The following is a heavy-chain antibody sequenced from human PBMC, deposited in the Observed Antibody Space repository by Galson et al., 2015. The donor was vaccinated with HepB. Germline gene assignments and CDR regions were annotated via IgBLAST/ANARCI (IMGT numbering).Heavy chain of an antibody. J-gene: IGHJ4*02. Sequence: CAISGDSVSSDSAAWNWIRQSPSRGLEWLGRTSFRSTWFYSFAPSVRSRISISPDRSTNQFSLRLNSVTPEDTAVYYCARGRSGYDGVFFDFWGQGIMVTVSS. V-gene: IGHV6-1*01. CDR3: ARGRSGYDGVFFDF. CDR1: GDSVSSDSAA. D-gene: IGHD5-12*01. CDR2: TSFRSTWFY.